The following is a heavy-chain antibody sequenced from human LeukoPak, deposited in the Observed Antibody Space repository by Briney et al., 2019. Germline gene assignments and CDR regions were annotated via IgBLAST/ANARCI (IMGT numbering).Heavy chain of an antibody. CDR1: GGSFSGYY. V-gene: IGHV4-59*08. D-gene: IGHD3-3*01. Sequence: SETLSLTCAVYGGSFSGYYWSWIRQPPGKGLEWIGYIYYSGSTNYNPSLKSRVTISVDTSKNQFSLKLSSVTAADTAVYYCARLTTKLRFLEWANFDYWGQGTLVTVSS. CDR3: ARLTTKLRFLEWANFDY. J-gene: IGHJ4*02. CDR2: IYYSGST.